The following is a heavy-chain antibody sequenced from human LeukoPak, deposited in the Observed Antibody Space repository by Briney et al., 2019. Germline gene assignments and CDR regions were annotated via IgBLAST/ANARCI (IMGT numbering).Heavy chain of an antibody. Sequence: PGGSLRLSCAASGFTVSSNYMSWVRQAPGKGLEWVSVIYSGGSTYYADSVKGRFTISRDNSKNTLYLQMNSLRAEDTAVYYCARRRGYSYGTYYFDYWGQGTLVTVSS. CDR1: GFTVSSNY. J-gene: IGHJ4*02. D-gene: IGHD5-18*01. V-gene: IGHV3-53*01. CDR2: IYSGGST. CDR3: ARRRGYSYGTYYFDY.